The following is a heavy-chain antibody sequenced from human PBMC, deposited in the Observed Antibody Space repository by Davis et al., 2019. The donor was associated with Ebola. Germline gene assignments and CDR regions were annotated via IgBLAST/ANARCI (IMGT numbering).Heavy chain of an antibody. Sequence: GESLMIPCAASGFPFSSYAMRWVRQAPGKGLDWVSAISGSGGSTYYADSVKGRFTISRDNSKNTLYLQMNSLRAEDTAVYYCAKVGPKDILTGYFLGWGQGTLVTVSS. CDR3: AKVGPKDILTGYFLG. D-gene: IGHD3-9*01. CDR1: GFPFSSYA. V-gene: IGHV3-23*01. J-gene: IGHJ4*02. CDR2: ISGSGGST.